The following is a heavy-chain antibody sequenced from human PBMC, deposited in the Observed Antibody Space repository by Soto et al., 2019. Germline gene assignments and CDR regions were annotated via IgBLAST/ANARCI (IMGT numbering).Heavy chain of an antibody. CDR2: IYYSGST. CDR3: ARQLDVAYYDFWSGYNWFDP. J-gene: IGHJ5*02. Sequence: SETLSLTCTVSGGSSSSSSDYWGWIRQPPGKGLEWIGSIYYSGSTYYNPSLKSRVTISVDTSKNQFSLKLSSVTAADTAVYYCARQLDVAYYDFWSGYNWFDPWGQGTLVTVSS. V-gene: IGHV4-39*01. CDR1: GGSSSSSSDY. D-gene: IGHD3-3*01.